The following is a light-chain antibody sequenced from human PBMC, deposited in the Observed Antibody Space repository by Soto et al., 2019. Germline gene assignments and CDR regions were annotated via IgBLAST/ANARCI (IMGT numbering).Light chain of an antibody. V-gene: IGLV2-23*02. CDR2: EVS. CDR3: CSYAGSSTFAV. J-gene: IGLJ3*02. CDR1: SSDVGSYNL. Sequence: QLVLTQPASVSGSPGQSITISCTGTSSDVGSYNLVSWYQQHPGKAPKLMIYEVSKRPSGVSNRFSGSKSGNTASLTISGLQAEDEADYYCCSYAGSSTFAVFGGGTKVTVL.